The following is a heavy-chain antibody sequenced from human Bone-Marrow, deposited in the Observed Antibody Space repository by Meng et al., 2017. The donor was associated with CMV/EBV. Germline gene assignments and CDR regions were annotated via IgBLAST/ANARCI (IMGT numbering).Heavy chain of an antibody. J-gene: IGHJ6*02. V-gene: IGHV3-74*01. Sequence: GESLKISCAASGFTFSSYWMHWVRQAPGKGLVWVSRINSDGSSTSYADSVKGRFTISRDNAKNTLYLQMNSLRAEDTAVYYCARDLLVGVGSSTSLYYYYYGMDVWGQGTTVTGSS. CDR1: GFTFSSYW. CDR3: ARDLLVGVGSSTSLYYYYYGMDV. D-gene: IGHD2-2*01. CDR2: INSDGSST.